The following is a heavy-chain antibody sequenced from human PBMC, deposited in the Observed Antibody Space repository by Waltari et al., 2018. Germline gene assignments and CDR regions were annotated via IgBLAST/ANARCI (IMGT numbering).Heavy chain of an antibody. D-gene: IGHD1-7*01. CDR2: IYHSGST. Sequence: QVQLQESGPGQVKPSETLSLTCAVSGDSISRGYYWGWMRQPPGKGLEWLGSIYHSGSTYYNPSLKSLVTLAVHTSQNQFSLKLSSVTAAATAVYYCARDEGGGTTSTYYDYWGQGTLVTVSS. J-gene: IGHJ4*02. V-gene: IGHV4-38-2*02. CDR1: GDSISRGYY. CDR3: ARDEGGGTTSTYYDY.